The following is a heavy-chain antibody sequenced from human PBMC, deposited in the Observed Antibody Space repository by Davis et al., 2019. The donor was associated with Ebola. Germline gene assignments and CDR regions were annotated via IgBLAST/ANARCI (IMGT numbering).Heavy chain of an antibody. CDR2: IYYSGST. Sequence: MPSETLSLTCTVSGGSVSSGSYYWSWIRQPPGKGLEWIGYIYYSGSTNYNPSLKSRVTISVDTSKNQFSLKLSSVTAADTAVYYCARGLGDMDVWGQGTTVTVSS. CDR1: GGSVSSGSYY. D-gene: IGHD3-10*01. V-gene: IGHV4-61*01. CDR3: ARGLGDMDV. J-gene: IGHJ6*02.